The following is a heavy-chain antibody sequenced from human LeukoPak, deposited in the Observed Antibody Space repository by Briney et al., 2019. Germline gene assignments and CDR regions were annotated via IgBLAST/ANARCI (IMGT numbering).Heavy chain of an antibody. CDR1: GGSFSGYY. V-gene: IGHV4-34*01. CDR3: ARSRVVVIAAAGAPFDY. J-gene: IGHJ4*02. Sequence: SETLSLTCAVYGGSFSGYYWSWIRQPPGKGLEWIGEINHSGSTNYNPSLKSRVTISVDTSKNQFSLKLSSVTAADTAVYYCARSRVVVIAAAGAPFDYWGQGTLVTVSS. CDR2: INHSGST. D-gene: IGHD6-13*01.